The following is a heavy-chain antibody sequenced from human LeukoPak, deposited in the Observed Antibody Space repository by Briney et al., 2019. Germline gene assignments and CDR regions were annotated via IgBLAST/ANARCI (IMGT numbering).Heavy chain of an antibody. V-gene: IGHV3-23*01. CDR3: AKTVVSHYYDTSGYFDY. Sequence: QPGGSLRLSCAASGFTFISYAMSWVRQAPGKGLEWVSAISGSGGSTYYADSVKGRFTISRDNSKNTLYLQMNSLRAEDTAVYYCAKTVVSHYYDTSGYFDYWGQGTLVTVSS. CDR2: ISGSGGST. J-gene: IGHJ4*02. D-gene: IGHD3-22*01. CDR1: GFTFISYA.